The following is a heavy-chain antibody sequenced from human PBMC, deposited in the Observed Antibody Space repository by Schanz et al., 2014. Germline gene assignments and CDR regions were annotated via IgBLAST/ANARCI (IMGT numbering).Heavy chain of an antibody. CDR1: GFTFSSYA. CDR2: ISASGGSK. D-gene: IGHD2-15*01. Sequence: EVLLVESGGGLVKPGGSLRLSCAASGFTFSSYAMSWVRQAPGKGLEWVSTISASGGSKYYADSVKGRFTISRDNSENTLYLQMNSLSADDTAVFYCAKGMGYCSGGTCYDYYYYGLDVWGQGTTVTVSS. CDR3: AKGMGYCSGGTCYDYYYYGLDV. V-gene: IGHV3-23*04. J-gene: IGHJ6*02.